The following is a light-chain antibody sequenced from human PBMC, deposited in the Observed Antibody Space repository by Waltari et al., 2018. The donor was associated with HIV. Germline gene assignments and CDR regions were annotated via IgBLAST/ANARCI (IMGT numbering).Light chain of an antibody. CDR1: SSNIGDDF. V-gene: IGLV1-51*01. CDR2: DND. CDR3: GTWDGSLITWV. Sequence: QSVLKQPPSVSAAPGQTVSISCSGSSSNIGDDFVAWYQLLPGTAPKLRIYDNDQRPSGIPDRFSGSKSGTSATLAITGLQTGDEGDYYCGTWDGSLITWVFGGGTKVTVL. J-gene: IGLJ3*02.